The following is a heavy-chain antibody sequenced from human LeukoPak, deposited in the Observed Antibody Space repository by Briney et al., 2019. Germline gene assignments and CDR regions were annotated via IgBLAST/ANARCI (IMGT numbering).Heavy chain of an antibody. J-gene: IGHJ4*02. CDR1: SGSFSGYY. CDR3: ARGYGSGIYYNY. D-gene: IGHD3-10*01. CDR2: INRGGST. Sequence: SETLSLTCAVYSGSFSGYYWSWIRQPPGKGLEWIGEINRGGSTNYNPSLKSRVTISVDTSKNQFSLKLTSVTDADTAVYYCARGYGSGIYYNYWVQGTMVTVSS. V-gene: IGHV4-34*01.